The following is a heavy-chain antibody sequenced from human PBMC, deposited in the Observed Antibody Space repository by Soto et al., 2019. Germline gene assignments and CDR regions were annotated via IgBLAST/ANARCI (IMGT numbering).Heavy chain of an antibody. CDR2: ISAYNGNT. Sequence: GASVKVSCKASGYTFTSYGISWVRQAPGQGLEWMGWISAYNGNTNYAQKLQGRVTMTTDTSTSTAYMELRSLRSDDTAVYYCAGGGGGYYDFWSGLALDVWGQGTTVTVSS. D-gene: IGHD3-3*01. J-gene: IGHJ6*02. V-gene: IGHV1-18*01. CDR3: AGGGGGYYDFWSGLALDV. CDR1: GYTFTSYG.